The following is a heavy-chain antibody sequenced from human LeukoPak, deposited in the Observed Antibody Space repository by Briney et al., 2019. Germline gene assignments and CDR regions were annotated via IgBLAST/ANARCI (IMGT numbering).Heavy chain of an antibody. V-gene: IGHV1-2*02. J-gene: IGHJ4*02. CDR3: ARGVAVPGKPDFDY. CDR1: VYSFTGYY. CDR2: INPNMGGT. D-gene: IGHD6-19*01. Sequence: ASVTVSCMPSVYSFTGYYMHWVRQAPRQEREWVGWINPNMGGTNYAQKSQGTVTMTRDTSTSTAYMDLRRLRSDDTAVYYCARGVAVPGKPDFDYWGQGTLVTVSS.